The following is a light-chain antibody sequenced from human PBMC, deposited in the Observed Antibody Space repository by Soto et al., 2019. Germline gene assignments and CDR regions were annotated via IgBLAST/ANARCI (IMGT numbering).Light chain of an antibody. V-gene: IGLV2-14*01. CDR2: EVS. J-gene: IGLJ3*02. CDR1: RDDVGGYNY. Sequence: QSVLTQPASVSGSPGQSITISCTGTRDDVGGYNYVSWYQQYPGKAPKLMIYEVSYRPSGVSNRFSGSRSGHTASLTISGLLAEDEDDYYCSAYTNIGTLVFGGGTKLTLL. CDR3: SAYTNIGTLV.